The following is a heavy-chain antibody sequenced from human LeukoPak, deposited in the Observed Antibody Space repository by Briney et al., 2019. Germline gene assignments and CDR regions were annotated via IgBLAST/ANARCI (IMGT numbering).Heavy chain of an antibody. CDR3: ARRSGGLARNNWFDP. J-gene: IGHJ5*02. CDR2: IYSGGPT. D-gene: IGHD3-16*01. V-gene: IGHV3-66*01. Sequence: GGSLRLSCAASGFPFSSYAMSWVRQAPGKGLEWVSLIYSGGPTYYADSVKGRFTISRDNSKNTLYLQMNGLRAEDTAVYYCARRSGGLARNNWFDPWGQGTLVTVSS. CDR1: GFPFSSYA.